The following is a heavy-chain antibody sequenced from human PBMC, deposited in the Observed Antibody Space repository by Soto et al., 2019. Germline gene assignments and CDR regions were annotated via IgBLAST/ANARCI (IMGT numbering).Heavy chain of an antibody. V-gene: IGHV3-9*01. D-gene: IGHD4-17*01. CDR2: ISWNSGSI. Sequence: EVQLVESGGGLVQPGRSLRLSCAASGFTFDDYAMHWVRQAPGKGLEWVSGISWNSGSIGYADSVKGRFTISRDHAKNSLYLQMNSLRAEDTALYYCASAYGHHKFDYCGQGTLVTVAS. CDR1: GFTFDDYA. CDR3: ASAYGHHKFDY. J-gene: IGHJ4*02.